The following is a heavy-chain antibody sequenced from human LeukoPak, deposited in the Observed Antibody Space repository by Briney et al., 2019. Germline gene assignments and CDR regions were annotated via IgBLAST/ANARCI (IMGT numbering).Heavy chain of an antibody. CDR1: GFAFSSYA. J-gene: IGHJ4*02. CDR3: AKDLNSPKGRYYYDSSGRYFDY. D-gene: IGHD3-22*01. Sequence: PGGSLRLSCAASGFAFSSYAMSWVRQAPGKGLEWVSAISGSGGSTYYADSVKGRFTISRDNSKNTLYLQMNSLRAEDTAVHYCAKDLNSPKGRYYYDSSGRYFDYWGQGTLVTVSS. V-gene: IGHV3-23*01. CDR2: ISGSGGST.